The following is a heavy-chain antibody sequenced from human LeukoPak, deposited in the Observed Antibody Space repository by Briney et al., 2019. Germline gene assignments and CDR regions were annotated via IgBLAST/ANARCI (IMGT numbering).Heavy chain of an antibody. CDR1: GFTFSSYA. J-gene: IGHJ4*02. Sequence: GGSLRLSCAASGFTFSSYAMHWVRQAPGKGLEWVAVISYDGSNKYYADSVKGRFTISRDNSKNTLYLQMNSLRGDDTAVYYCARDVGQLYYFDYWGQGTLVTVSS. D-gene: IGHD1-1*01. CDR3: ARDVGQLYYFDY. CDR2: ISYDGSNK. V-gene: IGHV3-30-3*01.